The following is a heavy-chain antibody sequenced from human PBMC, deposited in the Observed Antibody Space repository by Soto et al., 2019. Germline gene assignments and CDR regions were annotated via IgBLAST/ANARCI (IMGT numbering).Heavy chain of an antibody. V-gene: IGHV1-3*01. CDR3: AGDVAAAGLAY. Sequence: QVQLVQSGAEVKKPGASVKVSCKASGYTFTSYAMHWVRQAPGQRLEWMGWINAGNGNTKYSQKFQGRVTITRDTAASTPYMELSSLRSEATAVYYCAGDVAAAGLAYWGQGTLVTVSS. D-gene: IGHD6-13*01. J-gene: IGHJ4*02. CDR2: INAGNGNT. CDR1: GYTFTSYA.